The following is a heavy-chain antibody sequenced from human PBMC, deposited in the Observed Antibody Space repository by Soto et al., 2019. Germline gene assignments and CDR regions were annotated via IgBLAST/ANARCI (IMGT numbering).Heavy chain of an antibody. V-gene: IGHV4-59*01. CDR1: GFSISSYY. J-gene: IGHJ6*03. D-gene: IGHD2-15*01. Sequence: SETLSLTCTVSGFSISSYYWSWIRQPPGKGLEWIGYIYYSGSTNYNPSLKSRVTISVDTSKNQFSLKLSSVTAADTAVYYCARSYRRYCSGGSCYSYYYYYMDVWGKGTTVTVSS. CDR2: IYYSGST. CDR3: ARSYRRYCSGGSCYSYYYYYMDV.